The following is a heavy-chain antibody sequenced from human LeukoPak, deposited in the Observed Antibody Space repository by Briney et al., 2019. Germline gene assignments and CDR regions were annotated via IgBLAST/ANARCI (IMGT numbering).Heavy chain of an antibody. CDR1: GYRFTNYA. J-gene: IGHJ4*02. CDR2: INTNTGNP. D-gene: IGHD3-10*01. Sequence: ASVKVSCKASGYRFTNYAMNWVRQAPGQGLEWMGWINTNTGNPTYGQGFTGRFVFSLYTSVSTAYLQISSLKAEDTAVYYCARNNADGEGRFSYWGQGTLVTVSS. V-gene: IGHV7-4-1*02. CDR3: ARNNADGEGRFSY.